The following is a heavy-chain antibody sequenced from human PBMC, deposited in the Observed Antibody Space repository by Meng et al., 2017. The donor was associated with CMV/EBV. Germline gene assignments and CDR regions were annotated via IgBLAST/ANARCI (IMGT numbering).Heavy chain of an antibody. D-gene: IGHD1-26*01. V-gene: IGHV3-30*04. CDR3: AREAHEGSYNWFDP. CDR2: ISYDGSNK. Sequence: GESLKISCAASGFTFSSYAMHWVRQAPGKGLEWVAVISYDGSNKYYADSVKGRFTISRDNSKNTLYLQTNSLRAEDTAVYYCAREAHEGSYNWFDPWGQGTLVTVSS. J-gene: IGHJ5*02. CDR1: GFTFSSYA.